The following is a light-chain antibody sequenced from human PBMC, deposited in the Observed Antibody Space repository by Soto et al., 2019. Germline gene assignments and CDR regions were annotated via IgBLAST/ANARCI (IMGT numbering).Light chain of an antibody. Sequence: EIVLTQSPGTLSLSPGERATLSCRASQSVSVNSLAWYQQKGGQAPRLLLYAASTRATGVPDRFSGTGSGTDFALNISRLETDDSAVYYCQQYCGSPFTFGPGTKVDIK. CDR2: AAS. V-gene: IGKV3-20*01. J-gene: IGKJ3*01. CDR3: QQYCGSPFT. CDR1: QSVSVNS.